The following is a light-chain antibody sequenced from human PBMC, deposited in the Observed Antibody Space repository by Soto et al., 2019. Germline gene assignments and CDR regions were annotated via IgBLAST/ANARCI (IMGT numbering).Light chain of an antibody. CDR3: QQSRITWWT. CDR2: AAS. Sequence: DIQMTQSPPSLSASVGDRVTITCRASQTISSYLNWYQQKPGKAPKLLISAASSLQSGVPSRFSGSGSGTDFTLTISSLQPEDVATYYCQQSRITWWTFGQGTKVEIK. CDR1: QTISSY. J-gene: IGKJ1*01. V-gene: IGKV1-39*01.